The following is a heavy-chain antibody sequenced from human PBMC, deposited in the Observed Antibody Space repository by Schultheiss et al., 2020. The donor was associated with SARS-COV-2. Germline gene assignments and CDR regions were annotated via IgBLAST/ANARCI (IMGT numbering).Heavy chain of an antibody. CDR3: ARGYCSSTSCYLHWFDP. CDR2: INHSGST. V-gene: IGHV4-34*01. D-gene: IGHD2-2*01. J-gene: IGHJ5*02. Sequence: SQTLSLTCVVYGGSFSGYYWSRIRQPPGKGLEWIGEINHSGSTNYNPSLKSRVTISVDTSKNQFSLKLSSVTAADTAVYYCARGYCSSTSCYLHWFDPWGQGTLVTVSS. CDR1: GGSFSGYY.